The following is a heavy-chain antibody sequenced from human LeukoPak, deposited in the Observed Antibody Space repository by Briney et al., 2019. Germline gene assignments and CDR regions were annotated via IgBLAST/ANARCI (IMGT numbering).Heavy chain of an antibody. CDR1: GFTFSSFG. D-gene: IGHD4-17*01. Sequence: GRSLRLSCAASGFTFSSFGLHWVRQAPGKGLEWVALIRSDGSSKNYADSVKGRFTISRDTSKNTVHLQMNNLRAEDTAVYYCARWSGDYPSYYLDYWGQGTLVTVSS. V-gene: IGHV3-33*01. CDR2: IRSDGSSK. CDR3: ARWSGDYPSYYLDY. J-gene: IGHJ4*02.